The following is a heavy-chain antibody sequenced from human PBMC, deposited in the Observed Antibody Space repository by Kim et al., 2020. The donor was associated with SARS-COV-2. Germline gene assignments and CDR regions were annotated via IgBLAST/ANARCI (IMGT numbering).Heavy chain of an antibody. CDR1: GGSISSGGYY. CDR2: IYYSGST. Sequence: SETLSLTCTVSGGSISSGGYYWSWIRQHPGKGLEWIGYIYYSGSTYYNPSLKSRVTISVDTSKNQFSLKLSSVTAADTAVYYCARSLLERRLPRGWFDPWGQGTLVTVSS. J-gene: IGHJ5*02. V-gene: IGHV4-31*03. CDR3: ARSLLERRLPRGWFDP. D-gene: IGHD1-1*01.